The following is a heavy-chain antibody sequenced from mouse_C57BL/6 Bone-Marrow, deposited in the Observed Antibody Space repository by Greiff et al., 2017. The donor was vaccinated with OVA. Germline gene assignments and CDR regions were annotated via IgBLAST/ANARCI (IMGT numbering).Heavy chain of an antibody. J-gene: IGHJ4*01. D-gene: IGHD2-4*01. CDR2: IDPENGDT. CDR1: GFTIKDDY. CDR3: TPMITTGYYYAMDY. V-gene: IGHV14-4*01. Sequence: VQLKESGAELVRPGASVKLSCTASGFTIKDDYMHWVKQRPEQGLEWIGWIDPENGDTEYASKFQGKATITADTSSNTAYLQLSSLTSEDTAVYYCTPMITTGYYYAMDYWGQGTSVTVSS.